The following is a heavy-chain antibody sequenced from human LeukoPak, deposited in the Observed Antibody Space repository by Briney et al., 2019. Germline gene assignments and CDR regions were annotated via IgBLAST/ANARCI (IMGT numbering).Heavy chain of an antibody. Sequence: GGSLRLSCAPSALTFTSSSINSVRQAPGKGLGWVSSISSSSSYINYTDSGKGRFTIYRDNTKNSLYLQRNSPRATDTAVYYCARDRDYVPNYAFDIWGRGTMVTVSS. CDR3: ARDRDYVPNYAFDI. CDR1: ALTFTSSS. J-gene: IGHJ3*02. V-gene: IGHV3-21*01. D-gene: IGHD4-17*01. CDR2: ISSSSSYI.